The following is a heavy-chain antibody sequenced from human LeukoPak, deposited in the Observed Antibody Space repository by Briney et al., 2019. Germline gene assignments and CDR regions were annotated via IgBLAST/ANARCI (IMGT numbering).Heavy chain of an antibody. CDR2: IKQDGSEM. V-gene: IGHV3-7*05. Sequence: GGSLRLSCASSGFTFSNYWMTWVRQAPGKGLEWVANIKQDGSEMYYVDSVKGRFTISRDNAKDSLYLQVNSLRAEDTAVYYCARGWGEGGQGTLVTVSS. J-gene: IGHJ4*02. CDR3: ARGWGE. CDR1: GFTFSNYW. D-gene: IGHD3-10*01.